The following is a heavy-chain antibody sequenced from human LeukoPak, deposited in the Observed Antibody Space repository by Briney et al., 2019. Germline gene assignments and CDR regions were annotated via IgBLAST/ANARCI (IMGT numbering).Heavy chain of an antibody. CDR3: ARVSIYSSSANYFDY. J-gene: IGHJ4*02. CDR1: GGTFSSYA. Sequence: GASVKVSCKASGGTFSSYAISWVRQAPGQGLEWMGGIIPIFGTANYAQKFQGRVTITTDESTSTAYMELSSLRSEDTAVCYCARVSIYSSSANYFDYWGQGTLVTVSS. CDR2: IIPIFGTA. D-gene: IGHD6-6*01. V-gene: IGHV1-69*05.